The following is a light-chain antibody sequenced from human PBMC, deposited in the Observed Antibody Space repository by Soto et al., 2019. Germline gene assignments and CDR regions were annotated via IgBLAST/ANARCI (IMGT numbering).Light chain of an antibody. J-gene: IGLJ1*01. CDR1: SSNIGSNT. CDR2: SNN. Sequence: QSVLTQPPSASGTPGQRVTISCSGSSSNIGSNTVNWYQQLPGTAPKLLIYSNNQRPSAVPDRFSGSKSGTSASLAISGLQSEDEADYYCAAWDDRLNGYVFGSGTKLTVL. V-gene: IGLV1-44*01. CDR3: AAWDDRLNGYV.